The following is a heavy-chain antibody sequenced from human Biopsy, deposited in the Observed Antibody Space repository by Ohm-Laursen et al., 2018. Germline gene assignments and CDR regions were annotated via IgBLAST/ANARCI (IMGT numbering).Heavy chain of an antibody. D-gene: IGHD2-8*01. Sequence: SPRLSCSAFGFTFSSYGMHWVRQAPGKGLEWVAAIWYDGSNKNYADSVKGRFTISRDNSKNTLYLQMNSLRGEDTAVYYRAKCMTGGSNYYFHHCGQGTLVTVSS. CDR1: GFTFSSYG. CDR2: IWYDGSNK. V-gene: IGHV3-33*06. J-gene: IGHJ4*02. CDR3: AKCMTGGSNYYFHH.